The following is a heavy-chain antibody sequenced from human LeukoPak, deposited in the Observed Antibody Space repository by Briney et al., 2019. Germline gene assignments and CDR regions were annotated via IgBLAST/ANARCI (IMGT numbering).Heavy chain of an antibody. V-gene: IGHV5-51*01. D-gene: IGHD6-13*01. Sequence: GESLKISCKISGCTLTNNWIGWVRQVPGKSLEGRGLIYPGDSYAKYSPSFQGQVTLSVDASISTAYLQLTGLRASDTAIYYCVRFALTSSLDHWGQGTLVTVSS. CDR2: IYPGDSYA. J-gene: IGHJ5*02. CDR3: VRFALTSSLDH. CDR1: GCTLTNNW.